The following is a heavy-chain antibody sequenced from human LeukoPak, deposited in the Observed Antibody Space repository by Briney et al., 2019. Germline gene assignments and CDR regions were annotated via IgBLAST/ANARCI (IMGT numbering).Heavy chain of an antibody. D-gene: IGHD3-16*01. J-gene: IGHJ2*01. CDR2: ISASANTI. CDR1: GFTFSDYV. Sequence: PGGSLRLSCVGSGFTFSDYVMGWIRQAPGKGLEWISYISASANTIYYADSVKGRFTISRDNAKNSLYVQLTSLSAEDTAVYFCARDRWGPTKSFDVWGRGTLVTVSS. CDR3: ARDRWGPTKSFDV. V-gene: IGHV3-11*01.